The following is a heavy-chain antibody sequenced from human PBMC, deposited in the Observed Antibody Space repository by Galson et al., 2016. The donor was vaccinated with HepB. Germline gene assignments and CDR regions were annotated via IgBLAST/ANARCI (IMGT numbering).Heavy chain of an antibody. V-gene: IGHV1-3*01. J-gene: IGHJ6*02. CDR3: ARDQTAGHYYYKMDV. CDR1: GYTFTSYA. D-gene: IGHD5-18*01. CDR2: INAVNGDT. Sequence: SVKVSCKASGYTFTSYAIHWVRQAPGQSLEWMGWINAVNGDTKYSQSFQGRVTIIRDTSASTAYMELSSLRSEDTAVYYCARDQTAGHYYYKMDVWGQGTTVTVSS.